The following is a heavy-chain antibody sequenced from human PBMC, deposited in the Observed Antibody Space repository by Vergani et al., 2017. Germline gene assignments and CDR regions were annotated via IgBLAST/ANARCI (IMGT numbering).Heavy chain of an antibody. CDR3: ARVYGDYVEHAFDI. CDR1: GCSLSSGGYS. CDR2: IYHSGST. J-gene: IGHJ3*02. V-gene: IGHV4-30-2*01. Sequence: QLQLQESGSGLVKPSQTLSLTCGVSGCSLSSGGYSWSWLRQPAGKGLEWIGYIYHSGSTYYNPSLKSRVTISVDRSKNQFSLKLSSVTAADTAVYYCARVYGDYVEHAFDIWGQGTMVTVSS. D-gene: IGHD4-17*01.